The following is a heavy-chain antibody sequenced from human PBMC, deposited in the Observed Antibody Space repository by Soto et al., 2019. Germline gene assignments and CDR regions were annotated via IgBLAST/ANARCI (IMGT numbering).Heavy chain of an antibody. J-gene: IGHJ4*02. CDR1: GGSFSGYY. V-gene: IGHV4-34*01. CDR3: ARGPDRSKGGDN. Sequence: QVQLQQWGAGLLKPSETLSLTCGVYGGSFSGYYWTWIRQPPGKGLEWIGEITHDGNINYNPSLKSRVTISVDTSKNQFSLRLSFVTAAATAVYFCARGPDRSKGGDNWRQGALVTVSS. CDR2: ITHDGNI. D-gene: IGHD3-22*01.